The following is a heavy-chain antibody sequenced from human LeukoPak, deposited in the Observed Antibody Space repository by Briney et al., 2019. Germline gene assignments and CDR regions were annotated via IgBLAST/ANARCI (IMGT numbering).Heavy chain of an antibody. J-gene: IGHJ4*02. V-gene: IGHV3-66*02. CDR1: GFTVSSNY. Sequence: GGSLRLSCAVSGFTVSSNYMTWVRRAPGKGLEWVSVIYSGGSTYHADSVKGRFTISRDNSKNTLYLQMNGLRAEDTAVYYCAGGGSYYFDYGGKGALVTASS. D-gene: IGHD1-26*01. CDR3: AGGGSYYFDY. CDR2: IYSGGST.